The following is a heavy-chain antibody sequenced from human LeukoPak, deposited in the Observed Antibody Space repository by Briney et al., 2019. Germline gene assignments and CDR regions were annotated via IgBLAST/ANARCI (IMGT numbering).Heavy chain of an antibody. CDR2: ISRSSTDI. CDR3: ARDELGVSGSGVYYYYGMDV. J-gene: IGHJ6*02. Sequence: GGSLRLSCAASGFSFRSYSMNWVRQAPGKGLEWVSSISRSSTDIQYADSVKGRFTISRDNAKNSLHLQMNSLRAEDTAVYYCARDELGVSGSGVYYYYGMDVWGQGTTVTVSS. D-gene: IGHD3-10*01. CDR1: GFSFRSYS. V-gene: IGHV3-21*01.